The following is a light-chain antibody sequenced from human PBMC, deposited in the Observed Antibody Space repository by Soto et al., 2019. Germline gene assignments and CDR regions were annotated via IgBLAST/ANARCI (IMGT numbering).Light chain of an antibody. J-gene: IGKJ3*01. CDR3: QQYNNWPFT. CDR1: QSFGNN. Sequence: IVMTQSPATLSASPGERATLSCRASQSFGNNLAWYQEKPGQAPRLLIYGASTRATGIPARFSGSGSGTEFTLTISSLQSEDFAIYSCQQYNNWPFTFGPGTKVDIK. V-gene: IGKV3D-15*01. CDR2: GAS.